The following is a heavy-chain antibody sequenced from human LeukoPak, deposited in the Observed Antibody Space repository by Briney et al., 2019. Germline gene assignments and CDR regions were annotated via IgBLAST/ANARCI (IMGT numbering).Heavy chain of an antibody. V-gene: IGHV4-4*07. J-gene: IGHJ5*02. CDR3: ARGDRAVAGAWGWFDP. Sequence: SETLSLTCTVSGGSITSYYWSWIRQPAGKGPEWIGRIYASGSTNYNSSLKSRVTMSVDTSKNQFSLRLNSVTAADTAVYYCARGDRAVAGAWGWFDPWGQGTLVTVSS. CDR2: IYASGST. CDR1: GGSITSYY. D-gene: IGHD6-19*01.